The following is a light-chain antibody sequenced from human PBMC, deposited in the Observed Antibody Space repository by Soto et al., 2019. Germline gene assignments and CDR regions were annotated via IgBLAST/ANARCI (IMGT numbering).Light chain of an antibody. J-gene: IGLJ1*01. V-gene: IGLV2-14*01. Sequence: QSALTQPASVSXXPGQSLTISCTGTSSDIGGYNFVSWYQQHPGKAPKLLIYEVSNRPSGVSDRFSGSKSGNTASLTISGLQAEDEADYYCSSYSGSSSLYVFGTGTKLTVL. CDR3: SSYSGSSSLYV. CDR2: EVS. CDR1: SSDIGGYNF.